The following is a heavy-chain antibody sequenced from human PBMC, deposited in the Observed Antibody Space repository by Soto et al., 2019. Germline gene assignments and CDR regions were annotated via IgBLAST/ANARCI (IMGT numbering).Heavy chain of an antibody. D-gene: IGHD1-1*01. Sequence: QVQLVESGGGGVQPGGSLRASCAASGFTFSSYGMHWVRQAPGKGLEWVAVISYDGSNKYYADSVRARFPISRDNSKSTLYLQMNSLRAEDTGVYYCAKNALLDYYYYYYMDVWGKGTTVTVSS. CDR2: ISYDGSNK. CDR3: AKNALLDYYYYYYMDV. CDR1: GFTFSSYG. J-gene: IGHJ6*03. V-gene: IGHV3-30*18.